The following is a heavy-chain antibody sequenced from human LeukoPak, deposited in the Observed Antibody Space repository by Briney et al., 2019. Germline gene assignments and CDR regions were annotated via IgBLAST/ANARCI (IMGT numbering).Heavy chain of an antibody. CDR1: GGSISSYY. J-gene: IGHJ4*02. Sequence: SETLSLTCTVSGGSISSYYWSWIRQPPGKGLEWIGYIYYSGSTNDNPSLKSRVTISVDTSRNQFSLKLSSVTAADTAVYYCARHTELGGDFDYWGQGTLVTVSS. D-gene: IGHD1-14*01. CDR2: IYYSGST. CDR3: ARHTELGGDFDY. V-gene: IGHV4-59*08.